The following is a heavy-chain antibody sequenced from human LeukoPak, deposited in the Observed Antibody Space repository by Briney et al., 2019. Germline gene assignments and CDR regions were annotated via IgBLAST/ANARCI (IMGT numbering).Heavy chain of an antibody. Sequence: SETLSLTCAVSGDSISGSDYYWTCIRQPPGKGLGWIASVYFSGNTLSNPSLKSRATMSADTSKTQFSLKLTSVTAKDTAIFYCARHKGCASITHCHFDYWGQGILVTVSS. J-gene: IGHJ4*02. CDR3: ARHKGCASITHCHFDY. CDR2: VYFSGNT. CDR1: GDSISGSDYY. V-gene: IGHV4-39*01. D-gene: IGHD2-21*01.